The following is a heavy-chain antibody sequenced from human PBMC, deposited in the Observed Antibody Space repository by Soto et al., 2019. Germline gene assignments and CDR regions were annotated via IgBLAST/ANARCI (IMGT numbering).Heavy chain of an antibody. V-gene: IGHV4-34*01. J-gene: IGHJ4*02. Sequence: SENVDISCAVYDGCRGGYLWSWIRLPPGTGLEWIGEINHSGSTNYNPSLKSRVTISVDTSKNQFSLKLTSVTAADTAVYYCARDKITGLFDYWGQGTLVIVS. CDR2: INHSGST. CDR1: DGCRGGYL. CDR3: ARDKITGLFDY. D-gene: IGHD2-8*02.